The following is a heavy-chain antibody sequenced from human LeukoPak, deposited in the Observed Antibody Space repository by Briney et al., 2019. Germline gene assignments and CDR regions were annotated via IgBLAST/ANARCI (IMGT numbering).Heavy chain of an antibody. V-gene: IGHV1-18*01. D-gene: IGHD1-14*01. CDR2: ISVYNDNT. CDR1: GYTFTIYG. Sequence: ASVKVSFNASGYTFTIYGFSWVRQRPGQGHEWIGWISVYNDNTNYAQTLQGRVTMTTNTSTSTAYMELRSLRSDDTAVYYCARRRYGGADYWGQGTLVTVSS. J-gene: IGHJ4*02. CDR3: ARRRYGGADY.